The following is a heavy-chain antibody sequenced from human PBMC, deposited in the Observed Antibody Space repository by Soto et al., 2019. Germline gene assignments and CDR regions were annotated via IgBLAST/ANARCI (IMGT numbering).Heavy chain of an antibody. Sequence: SETLSLTCTVSGGSISSSDYYWSWIRQPPGKGLEWIGNIYYSGSTYYNPSLKSRVTISVDTSKNQFSLKLSSVTAAVTAVYYCARQNYDFWSGYYGGDWFDPWGQGTLVTVSS. D-gene: IGHD3-3*01. V-gene: IGHV4-39*01. CDR3: ARQNYDFWSGYYGGDWFDP. J-gene: IGHJ5*02. CDR1: GGSISSSDYY. CDR2: IYYSGST.